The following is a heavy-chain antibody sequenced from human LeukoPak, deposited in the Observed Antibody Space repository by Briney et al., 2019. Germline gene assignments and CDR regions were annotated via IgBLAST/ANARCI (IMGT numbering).Heavy chain of an antibody. CDR2: ISSSGSTI. CDR1: GFTVSSNY. Sequence: PGGSLRLSCAASGFTVSSNYMSWVRQAPGKGLEWVSYISSSGSTIYYADSVKGRFTISRDNAKTSLYLQMNSLRAEDTAIYYCARHLSGVTGYTYGRGIDYWGQGTLVTVSS. V-gene: IGHV3-11*04. D-gene: IGHD5-18*01. J-gene: IGHJ4*02. CDR3: ARHLSGVTGYTYGRGIDY.